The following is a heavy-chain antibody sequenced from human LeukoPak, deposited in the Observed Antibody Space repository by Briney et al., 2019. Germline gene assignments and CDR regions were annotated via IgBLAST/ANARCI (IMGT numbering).Heavy chain of an antibody. V-gene: IGHV1-2*02. J-gene: IGHJ4*02. CDR3: ARGPRLQLREDYFDY. CDR1: GYTFTGYY. Sequence: ASVKVSCKASGYTFTGYYMHWVRQAPGQGLEWMGWINPNSGGTNYAQKFQGRVTMTRDTSISTAYMELSRLRSDDTAVYYCARGPRLQLREDYFDYWGQGTLVTVSS. CDR2: INPNSGGT. D-gene: IGHD5-24*01.